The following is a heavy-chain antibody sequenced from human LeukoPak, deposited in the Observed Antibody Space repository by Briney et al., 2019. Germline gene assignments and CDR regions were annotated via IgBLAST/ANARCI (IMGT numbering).Heavy chain of an antibody. D-gene: IGHD6-19*01. Sequence: ASVKVSCKASGYTFTSYGISWVRQAPGQGLEWMGWISAYNGNTNYAQKPQGRVTMTTDTSTSTAYMELRSLRSDDTAVYYCASPGTGYSSGWYYFDYWGQGTLVTVSS. CDR2: ISAYNGNT. V-gene: IGHV1-18*01. CDR3: ASPGTGYSSGWYYFDY. J-gene: IGHJ4*02. CDR1: GYTFTSYG.